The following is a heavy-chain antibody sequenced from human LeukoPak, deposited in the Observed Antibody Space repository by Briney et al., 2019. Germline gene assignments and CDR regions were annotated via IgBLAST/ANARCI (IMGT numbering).Heavy chain of an antibody. V-gene: IGHV3-53*01. CDR2: IYSGGST. Sequence: PGGSLRLSCAASVFTVSSNYMSWVRQAPGKGLEWVSVIYSGGSTYYADSVKGRFTISRDNSKNTLYLQMNSLRAEDTAVYYCARGVNELPADYWGQGTLVTVSS. J-gene: IGHJ4*02. CDR1: VFTVSSNY. D-gene: IGHD1-1*01. CDR3: ARGVNELPADY.